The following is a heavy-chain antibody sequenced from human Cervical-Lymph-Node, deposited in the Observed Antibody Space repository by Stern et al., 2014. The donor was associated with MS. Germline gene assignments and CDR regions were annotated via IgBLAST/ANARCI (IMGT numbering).Heavy chain of an antibody. V-gene: IGHV4-59*01. D-gene: IGHD1-1*01. CDR3: ARGLRVVRPAGTTSYFDT. J-gene: IGHJ5*02. Sequence: QEQLQESGPGLVKPSETLSLTCPMSGGSISTSYWSWIRQPPGKGLEYIGYVYYSGTTMYNPSLKSRVTISVDTSKMQFSLKLSSVTAADTAVYYCARGLRVVRPAGTTSYFDTWGQGTLVTVSS. CDR1: GGSISTSY. CDR2: VYYSGTT.